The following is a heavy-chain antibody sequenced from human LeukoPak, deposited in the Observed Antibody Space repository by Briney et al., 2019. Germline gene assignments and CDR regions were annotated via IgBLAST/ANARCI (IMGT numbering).Heavy chain of an antibody. CDR2: IYHSGST. CDR3: ARDRGGSVFDY. D-gene: IGHD3-10*01. V-gene: IGHV4-59*12. Sequence: SETLSLTCTVSSGSISSYYWSWIRQPPGKGLEWIGYIYHSGSTYYNPSLKSRVTISVDRSKNQFSLKLSSVTAADTAVYYCARDRGGSVFDYWGQGTLVTVSS. J-gene: IGHJ4*02. CDR1: SGSISSYY.